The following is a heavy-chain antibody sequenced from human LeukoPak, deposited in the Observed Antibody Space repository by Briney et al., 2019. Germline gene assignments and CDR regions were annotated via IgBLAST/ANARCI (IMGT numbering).Heavy chain of an antibody. Sequence: GGSLRLSCAASGFTFSSYWMSWVRQAPGKGLEWVANINQDGSEKYYVDSVKGRFTISRDNAKNSLYLQMSSLRAEDTAVYYCARPRWIQLIDYWGQGTLVTVSS. CDR2: INQDGSEK. D-gene: IGHD5-18*01. CDR1: GFTFSSYW. J-gene: IGHJ4*02. V-gene: IGHV3-7*01. CDR3: ARPRWIQLIDY.